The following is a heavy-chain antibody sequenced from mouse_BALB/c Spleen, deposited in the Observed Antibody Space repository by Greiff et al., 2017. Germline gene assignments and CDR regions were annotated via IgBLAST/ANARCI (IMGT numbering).Heavy chain of an antibody. CDR2: ISSGSSTI. D-gene: IGHD2-10*02. V-gene: IGHV5-17*02. CDR1: GFTFSSFG. Sequence: EVHLVESGGGLVQPGGSRKLSCAASGFTFSSFGMHWVRQAPEKGLEWVAYISSGSSTIYYADTVKGRFTISRDNPKNTLFLQMTSLRSEDTAMYYCAREYGNDYWGQGTTLTVSS. J-gene: IGHJ2*01. CDR3: AREYGNDY.